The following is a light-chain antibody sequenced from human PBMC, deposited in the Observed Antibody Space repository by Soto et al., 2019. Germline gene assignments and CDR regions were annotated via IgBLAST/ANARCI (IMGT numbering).Light chain of an antibody. J-gene: IGKJ4*01. CDR3: QQYNNWPLT. CDR2: SAT. CDR1: QSVSTN. Sequence: EVVMTQSPASLSVSPGERATLSCRASQSVSTNLAWYQQKPGQAPRLLIYSATTRATGVPARFSGSGSGTEFTLTISRLQSEDFAVYYCQQYNNWPLTFGGGTKVGIK. V-gene: IGKV3-15*01.